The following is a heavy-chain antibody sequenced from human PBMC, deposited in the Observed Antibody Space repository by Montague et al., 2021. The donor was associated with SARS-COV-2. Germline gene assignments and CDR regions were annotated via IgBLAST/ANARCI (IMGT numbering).Heavy chain of an antibody. Sequence: SETLSLTCTVSGGSISSYYWSWIRQPPGKGLEWIGYIYYSGSTNYNPSLKSRVTISLDTSKNQFSLKLNSVTAAETAVYYCARLKRYFDSSGSPSAFDFWGQGTKVTVPS. V-gene: IGHV4-59*08. CDR2: IYYSGST. CDR3: ARLKRYFDSSGSPSAFDF. J-gene: IGHJ3*01. CDR1: GGSISSYY. D-gene: IGHD3-22*01.